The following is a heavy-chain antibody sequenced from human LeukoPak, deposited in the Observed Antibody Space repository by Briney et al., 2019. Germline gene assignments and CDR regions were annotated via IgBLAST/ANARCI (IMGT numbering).Heavy chain of an antibody. CDR1: GYTFTGYY. CDR3: ARGSPPRRNYDSRGYYSYYFDY. V-gene: IGHV1-2*02. Sequence: AASVKVSCKASGYTFTGYYMHWVRQAPGQGLEWMGWINPNSGGTNYAQKFQGRVTMTRDTSISTAYMELSRLRSDDTAVYYCARGSPPRRNYDSRGYYSYYFDYWGQGTLVTVSS. D-gene: IGHD3-22*01. CDR2: INPNSGGT. J-gene: IGHJ4*02.